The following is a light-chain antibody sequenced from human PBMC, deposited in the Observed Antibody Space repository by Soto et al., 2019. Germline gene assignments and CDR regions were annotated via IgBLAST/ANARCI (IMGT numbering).Light chain of an antibody. CDR3: QSYDSSPV. V-gene: IGLV1-40*01. Sequence: QPVLTQPPSVSGAPGQRVTISCTGSRSNIGAGYDVHWYQQFPGTAPKLLIHANSNRPSGVPDRFSGSKSGTSASLAITGLQAEDEADYYCQSYDSSPVFGGGTKLTVL. J-gene: IGLJ2*01. CDR2: ANS. CDR1: RSNIGAGYD.